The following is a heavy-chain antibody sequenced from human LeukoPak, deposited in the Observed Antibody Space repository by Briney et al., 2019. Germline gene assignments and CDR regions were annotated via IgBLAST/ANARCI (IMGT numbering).Heavy chain of an antibody. CDR2: IHHSGST. CDR1: GYSISSGYN. V-gene: IGHV4-38-2*02. CDR3: ARDYGYIGAHDY. D-gene: IGHD5-12*01. J-gene: IGHJ4*02. Sequence: PSETLSLTCSVSGYSISSGYNCGWIRQPPRKVLEWIGSIHHSGSTYYNQSLKSRVTITVDTSKNQFSLKLSTVTAADTAVYYCARDYGYIGAHDYWGQGTLVTVSS.